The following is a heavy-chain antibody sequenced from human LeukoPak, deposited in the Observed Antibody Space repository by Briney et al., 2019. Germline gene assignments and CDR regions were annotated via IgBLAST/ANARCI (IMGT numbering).Heavy chain of an antibody. D-gene: IGHD5-18*01. J-gene: IGHJ2*01. Sequence: PSETPSLTCTVSGGSISSYYWSWIRQPPGKGLEWIGYIYYSGSTNYNPSLKSRVTISVDTSKNQFSLKLSSVTAAGTAVYYCASLVDTAMDTGWYFDLWGRGTLVTVSS. V-gene: IGHV4-59*08. CDR2: IYYSGST. CDR3: ASLVDTAMDTGWYFDL. CDR1: GGSISSYY.